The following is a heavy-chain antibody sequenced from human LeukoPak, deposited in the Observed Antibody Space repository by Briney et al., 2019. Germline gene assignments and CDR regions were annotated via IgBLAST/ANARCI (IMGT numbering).Heavy chain of an antibody. CDR2: ISGSGGST. CDR1: GFTFSSYA. Sequence: GGSLRLSCAASGFTFSSYAVSWVRQAPGKGLEWVSAISGSGGSTYYADSVKGRFTISRDNSKNTLYLQMNSLRAEDTAVYYCAKVTWYYDSSGPPWTFDPWGQGTLVTVSS. V-gene: IGHV3-23*01. J-gene: IGHJ5*02. D-gene: IGHD3-22*01. CDR3: AKVTWYYDSSGPPWTFDP.